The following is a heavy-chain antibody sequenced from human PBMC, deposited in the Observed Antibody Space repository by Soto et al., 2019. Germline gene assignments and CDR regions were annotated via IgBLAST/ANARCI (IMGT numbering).Heavy chain of an antibody. CDR3: ARGGRYGDYDVY. CDR1: GYTFTGYY. D-gene: IGHD4-17*01. CDR2: ISAYNGNT. Sequence: ASVKVSCKASGYTFTGYYMHWVRQAPGQGLEWMGWISAYNGNTNYAQKLQGRVTMTTDTSTSTAYMDLRSLRSDDTAVYYCARGGRYGDYDVYWGQGTLVTVSS. J-gene: IGHJ4*02. V-gene: IGHV1-18*04.